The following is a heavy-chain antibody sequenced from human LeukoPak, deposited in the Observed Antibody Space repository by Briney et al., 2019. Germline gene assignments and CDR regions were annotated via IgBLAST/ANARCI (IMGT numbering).Heavy chain of an antibody. V-gene: IGHV7-4-1*02. Sequence: ASVTVSCTASGYTFTDYAINWVRQAPGQGLEWMGWINTNTGNPTYAQGFTGRFVFSLDTSVSTAYLQISSLQTEDTAVYYCARGIWRVVGSQDYWGQGTLVTVSS. CDR1: GYTFTDYA. CDR2: INTNTGNP. D-gene: IGHD3-22*01. CDR3: ARGIWRVVGSQDY. J-gene: IGHJ4*02.